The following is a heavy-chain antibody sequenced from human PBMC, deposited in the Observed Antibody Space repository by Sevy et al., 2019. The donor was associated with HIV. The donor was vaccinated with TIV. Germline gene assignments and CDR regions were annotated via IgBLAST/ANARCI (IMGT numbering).Heavy chain of an antibody. V-gene: IGHV4-30-2*01. Sequence: SETLSLTCAVSGGPISSGGYSWSWIRQPPGKGLEWIGYISHSGATYYIPSLQSRVTISVDLSKNQFSLNLSSVTAADTAVYYCARGRVGDTSSWYGAFDVWGQGTMVTVSS. J-gene: IGHJ3*01. CDR1: GGPISSGGYS. CDR3: ARGRVGDTSSWYGAFDV. D-gene: IGHD6-13*01. CDR2: ISHSGAT.